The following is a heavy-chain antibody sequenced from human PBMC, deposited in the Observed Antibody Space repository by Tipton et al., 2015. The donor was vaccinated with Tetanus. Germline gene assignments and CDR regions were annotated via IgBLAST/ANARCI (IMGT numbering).Heavy chain of an antibody. CDR3: ARRSLTNYGLDV. CDR2: INPDGRRT. Sequence: SLRLSCAASGFTSENHYMHWVRQTPGKGLVWISRINPDGRRTNYADSVKGRFTISRDHAKNTVYLQMNSLRAEDTAVYFCARRSLTNYGLDVWGQGTPVTVSS. V-gene: IGHV3-74*01. D-gene: IGHD1-1*01. CDR1: GFTSENHY. J-gene: IGHJ6*02.